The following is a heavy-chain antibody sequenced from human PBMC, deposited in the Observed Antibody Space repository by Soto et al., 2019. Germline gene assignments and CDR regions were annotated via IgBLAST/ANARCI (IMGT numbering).Heavy chain of an antibody. V-gene: IGHV3-30-3*01. CDR2: ISYDGSNK. D-gene: IGHD1-26*01. CDR1: GFTFSSYA. J-gene: IGHJ6*02. Sequence: LRLSCAASGFTFSSYAMHWVRQAPGKGLEWVAVISYDGSNKYYADSVKGRFTISRDNSKNTLYLQMNSLRAEDTAVYYCARGDSGSYSYYYYYGMDVWGQGTTVTVS. CDR3: ARGDSGSYSYYYYYGMDV.